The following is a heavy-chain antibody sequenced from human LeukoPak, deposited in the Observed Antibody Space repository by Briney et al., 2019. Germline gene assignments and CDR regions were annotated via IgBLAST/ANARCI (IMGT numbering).Heavy chain of an antibody. V-gene: IGHV1-18*01. J-gene: IGHJ4*02. CDR1: GYTFTSYG. CDR2: ITAYNGNT. CDR3: ARDNQWELRVVPSFDY. D-gene: IGHD1-26*01. Sequence: SVKVSCKASGYTFTSYGISWVRQAPGQGLEWMGWITAYNGNTNYAQKLQGRVTMTTDTSTSTAYMELRSLRSDDTAVYYCARDNQWELRVVPSFDYWGQGTLVTVSS.